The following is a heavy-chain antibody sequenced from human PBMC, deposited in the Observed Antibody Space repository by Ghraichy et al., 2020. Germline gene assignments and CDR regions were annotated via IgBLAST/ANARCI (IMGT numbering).Heavy chain of an antibody. J-gene: IGHJ4*02. D-gene: IGHD3-22*01. CDR1: GFTFSSYA. CDR3: AKAPFRVVVITPYFDY. CDR2: ISGSGGST. Sequence: GGSLRLSCAASGFTFSSYAMSWVRQAPGKGLEWVSAISGSGGSTYYADSVKGRFTISRDNSKNTLYLQMNSLRAEDTAVYYCAKAPFRVVVITPYFDYWGQGTLVTVSS. V-gene: IGHV3-23*01.